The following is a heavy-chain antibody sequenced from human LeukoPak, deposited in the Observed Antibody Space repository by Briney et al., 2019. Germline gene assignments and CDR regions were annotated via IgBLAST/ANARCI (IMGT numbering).Heavy chain of an antibody. V-gene: IGHV1-24*01. CDR1: GYTLTELS. CDR3: VLVYVGYCSGGTCYSDY. D-gene: IGHD2-15*01. CDR2: FDPEDDET. J-gene: IGHJ4*02. Sequence: APVKVSCKVSGYTLTELSMHWVRQAPGKGLEWMGGFDPEDDETIYAQKFQGRVTMTEDTSTDTAYMELSSLRSEDTAVYYCVLVYVGYCSGGTCYSDYWGQGTLVTVSS.